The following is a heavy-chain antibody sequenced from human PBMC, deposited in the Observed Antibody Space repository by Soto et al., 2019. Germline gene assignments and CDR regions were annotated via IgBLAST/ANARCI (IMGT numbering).Heavy chain of an antibody. V-gene: IGHV3-23*01. Sequence: EVQLLESGGGLVQPGGSLRLSCAASGFTFSSYAMSWVRQTPGKGLEWVSAISGSGGSTYYADSVKGRFTISRDNSKNTLYLQMNSLRAEDTAVYYCASGAYYYYGMDVWGQGTTVTVSS. CDR3: ASGAYYYYGMDV. J-gene: IGHJ6*02. CDR1: GFTFSSYA. CDR2: ISGSGGST.